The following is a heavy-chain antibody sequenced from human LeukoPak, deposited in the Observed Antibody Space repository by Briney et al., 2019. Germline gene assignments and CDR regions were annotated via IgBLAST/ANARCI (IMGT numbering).Heavy chain of an antibody. D-gene: IGHD6-13*01. CDR2: INHSGST. V-gene: IGHV4-34*01. Sequence: SETLSLTCAVYGGSFSGYYWSSIRQPPGKGLERIGEINHSGSTNYNPSLKSRVTISVDTSKNQFSLKLSSVTAADTAVYYCACGYSSSWYIYGYWGQGTLVTVSS. CDR3: ACGYSSSWYIYGY. J-gene: IGHJ4*02. CDR1: GGSFSGYY.